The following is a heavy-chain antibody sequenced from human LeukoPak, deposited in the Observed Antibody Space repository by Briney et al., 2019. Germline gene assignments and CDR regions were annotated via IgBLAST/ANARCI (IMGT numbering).Heavy chain of an antibody. J-gene: IGHJ4*02. CDR3: ARRRSYTHYFDY. CDR1: GGFFSGYY. Sequence: SETLSLTCAVYGGFFSGYYWSWIRQPPGKGLEWIGEINHSVSTNYNPSLKSRVTISVDTSKNQFSLKLSAVTAADTAVYYCARRRSYTHYFDYWGQGTLVTVSS. D-gene: IGHD1-26*01. CDR2: INHSVST. V-gene: IGHV4-34*01.